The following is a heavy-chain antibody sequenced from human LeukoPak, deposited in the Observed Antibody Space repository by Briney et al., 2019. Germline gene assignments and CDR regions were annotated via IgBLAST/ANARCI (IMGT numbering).Heavy chain of an antibody. CDR3: ARFIAAPYYFDY. Sequence: GGSLRLSCAASGFTFSSYSINWVRQAPGKGLEWVSFISSSRSYIYYVDSVKGRFTISRDNAKNSLYLQMNSLRAEDTAVYYCARFIAAPYYFDYWGRGTLVTVSS. CDR2: ISSSRSYI. J-gene: IGHJ4*02. V-gene: IGHV3-21*01. D-gene: IGHD6-13*01. CDR1: GFTFSSYS.